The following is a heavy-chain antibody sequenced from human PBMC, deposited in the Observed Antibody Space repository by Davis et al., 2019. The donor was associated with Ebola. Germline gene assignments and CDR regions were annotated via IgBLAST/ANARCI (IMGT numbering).Heavy chain of an antibody. CDR3: AKGAIGGVAYTSYFDY. Sequence: GESLKISCAASGFTFSSYAMSWVRQAPGKGLEWVSAISGSGGSTYYADSVKGRFTISRDNSKNTLYLQMNSLRAEDTAVYYCAKGAIGGVAYTSYFDYWGQGTLVTVSS. CDR2: ISGSGGST. J-gene: IGHJ4*02. CDR1: GFTFSSYA. D-gene: IGHD3-16*01. V-gene: IGHV3-23*01.